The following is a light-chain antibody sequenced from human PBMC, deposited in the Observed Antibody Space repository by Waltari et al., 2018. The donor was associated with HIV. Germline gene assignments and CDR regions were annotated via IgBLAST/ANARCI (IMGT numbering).Light chain of an antibody. V-gene: IGLV2-23*03. CDR1: NSDVGSYKL. Sequence: QSDLTQTAPASGPPAPAVTISCTGTNSDVGSYKLVFWYQQHPGKAPKLMIYEGSKRPSGVSNRFSGSKSGNTASLTISGLQAEDEADYYCCSYAGSNTFVFGTGTKVTVL. CDR3: CSYAGSNTFV. CDR2: EGS. J-gene: IGLJ1*01.